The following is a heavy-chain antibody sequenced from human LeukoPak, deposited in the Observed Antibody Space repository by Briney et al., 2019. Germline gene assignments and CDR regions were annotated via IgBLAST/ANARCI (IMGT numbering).Heavy chain of an antibody. V-gene: IGHV3-23*01. CDR2: ISGSGGST. Sequence: PGGSLRLSCAASGFTFSSYAMSWVRQAPGKGLEWVSAISGSGGSTYYADSVKGRFTISRDNSKNTLHLQMNSLRAEDTAVYYCAKVHYYDSSGYSYEYYFDYWGQGTLVTVSS. J-gene: IGHJ4*02. CDR3: AKVHYYDSSGYSYEYYFDY. CDR1: GFTFSSYA. D-gene: IGHD3-22*01.